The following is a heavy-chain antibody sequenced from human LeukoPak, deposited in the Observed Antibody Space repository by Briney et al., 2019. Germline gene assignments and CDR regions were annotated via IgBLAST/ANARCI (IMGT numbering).Heavy chain of an antibody. CDR3: VIAYGDYPEDAFDI. CDR2: ISYDGSNK. V-gene: IGHV3-30*03. Sequence: GRSLRLSCAASGFTFSSYGMHWVRQAPGKGLEWVAVISYDGSNKYYADSVKGRFTISRDNSKNTLYLQMNSLRAEDTAVYYCVIAYGDYPEDAFDISGQGTMVTVSS. D-gene: IGHD4-17*01. CDR1: GFTFSSYG. J-gene: IGHJ3*02.